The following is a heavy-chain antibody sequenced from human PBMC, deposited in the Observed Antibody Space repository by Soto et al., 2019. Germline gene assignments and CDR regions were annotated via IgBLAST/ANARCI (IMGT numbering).Heavy chain of an antibody. CDR3: ASRTSGYSYGPIRDY. CDR2: IYHSGST. D-gene: IGHD5-18*01. Sequence: SETLSLICAVSGGSISSSNWWSWVRQPPGKGLEWIGEIYHSGSTNYNPSLKSRVTISVDKSKNQFSLKLSSVTAADTAVYYCASRTSGYSYGPIRDYWCQGTLLTVSS. CDR1: GGSISSSNW. J-gene: IGHJ4*02. V-gene: IGHV4-4*02.